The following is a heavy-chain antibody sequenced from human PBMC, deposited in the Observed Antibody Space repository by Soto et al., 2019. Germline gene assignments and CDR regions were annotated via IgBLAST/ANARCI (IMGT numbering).Heavy chain of an antibody. V-gene: IGHV1-69*13. D-gene: IGHD2-2*01. J-gene: IGHJ3*02. Sequence: ASVKVSCKASGGTFSSYAISWVRQAPGQGLEWMGGIIPIFGTANYAQKFQGRVTITADESTSTAYMELSSLRSEDTAVYYCASPGGKVVPAAHDAFDIWGQGTMVTVSS. CDR2: IIPIFGTA. CDR1: GGTFSSYA. CDR3: ASPGGKVVPAAHDAFDI.